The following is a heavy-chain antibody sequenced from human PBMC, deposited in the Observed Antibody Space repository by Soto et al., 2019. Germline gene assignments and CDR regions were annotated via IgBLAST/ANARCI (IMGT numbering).Heavy chain of an antibody. D-gene: IGHD1-26*01. CDR1: GLIFSNYG. V-gene: IGHV3-30*18. CDR2: ISHDGKNK. J-gene: IGHJ5*02. Sequence: LRLSCAASGLIFSNYGMHWVRQAPGKGLEWVALISHDGKNKYYADSVQGRFTISRDNSKNTLYLQMNSLRGDDTAVYYCAKDRPVKARSGSLSSWGQGTLVTVSS. CDR3: AKDRPVKARSGSLSS.